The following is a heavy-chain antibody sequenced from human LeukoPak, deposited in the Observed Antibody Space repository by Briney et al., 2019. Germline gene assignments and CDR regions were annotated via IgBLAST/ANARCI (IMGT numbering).Heavy chain of an antibody. CDR2: MNPNSGNT. J-gene: IGHJ4*02. CDR3: ARRNAIVGATHAEYYFDY. Sequence: ASVKVSCKASGYTFTSYDINWVRQATGQGLEWMGWMNPNSGNTGYAQKFQGRVTITRNTSISTAYMELSSLRSEDTAVYYCARRNAIVGATHAEYYFDYWGQGTLVTVSS. CDR1: GYTFTSYD. D-gene: IGHD1-26*01. V-gene: IGHV1-8*03.